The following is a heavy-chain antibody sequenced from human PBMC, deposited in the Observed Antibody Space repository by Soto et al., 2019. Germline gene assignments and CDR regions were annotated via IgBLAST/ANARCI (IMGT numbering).Heavy chain of an antibody. J-gene: IGHJ4*02. D-gene: IGHD3-9*01. Sequence: SETLSLTCTVSGGSISSYYWSWIRQPPGKGLEWIGYIYYNGSPHYNPSLKSRVSMSIDTSKNQFSLKLSSVTAADTAVYYCASYYDILTGYYKLDYWGQGTLVTVSS. CDR2: IYYNGSP. V-gene: IGHV4-59*01. CDR1: GGSISSYY. CDR3: ASYYDILTGYYKLDY.